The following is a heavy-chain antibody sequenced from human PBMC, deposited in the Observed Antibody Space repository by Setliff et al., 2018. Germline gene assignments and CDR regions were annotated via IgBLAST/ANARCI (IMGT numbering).Heavy chain of an antibody. V-gene: IGHV4-34*12. CDR2: IIHSGST. Sequence: WETLSLTCTVSGGSISSYYWSWIRQPPGKRLEWIGEIIHSGSTNYNPSLKSRVTISMDTSKNQFSLKVSSVTAADTAVYYCARSFSRREKFLLDYWGQGALVTVSS. CDR3: ARSFSRREKFLLDY. J-gene: IGHJ4*02. CDR1: GGSISSYY.